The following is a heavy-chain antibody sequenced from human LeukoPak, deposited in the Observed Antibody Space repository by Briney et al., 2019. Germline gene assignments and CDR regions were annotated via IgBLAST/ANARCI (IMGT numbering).Heavy chain of an antibody. J-gene: IGHJ4*02. Sequence: GGSLRLSCAASGFTFSNAWMSWVRQAPGKGLEWVSVIYSGGSTYYADSVRGRFTISRHNSKNTLYLQMNSLRAEDTAVYYCARSGYYYDSSGPRFDYWGQGTLVTVSS. CDR3: ARSGYYYDSSGPRFDY. CDR2: IYSGGST. D-gene: IGHD3-22*01. V-gene: IGHV3-53*04. CDR1: GFTFSNAW.